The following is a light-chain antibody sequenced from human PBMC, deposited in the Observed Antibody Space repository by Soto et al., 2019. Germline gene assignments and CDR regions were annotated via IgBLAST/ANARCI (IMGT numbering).Light chain of an antibody. CDR2: EGS. CDR3: CSFAGSDNVL. CDR1: SSDVGSYNL. Sequence: QSALTQPASVSGSPGQSITISCTGTSSDVGSYNLVSWYQQHPGKAPKLMIYEGSKRPSGVSNRFSGFKSGNTASLTISGLQAEDEADYYCCSFAGSDNVLFGGGTKVTVL. V-gene: IGLV2-23*01. J-gene: IGLJ2*01.